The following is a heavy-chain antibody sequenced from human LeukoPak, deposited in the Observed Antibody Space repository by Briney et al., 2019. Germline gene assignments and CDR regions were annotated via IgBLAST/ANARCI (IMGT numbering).Heavy chain of an antibody. CDR2: IFHDGTT. V-gene: IGHV4-39*07. D-gene: IGHD3-22*01. CDR3: ARAGYYYDSSGYYEDAFDI. CDR1: GGSINSPNSY. J-gene: IGHJ3*02. Sequence: PSETLSLTCTVSGGSINSPNSYWGWIRQPPGKGLEWIGSIFHDGTTYYSPSLKSRVTISVDTSKNQFSLKLSSVTAADTAVYYCARAGYYYDSSGYYEDAFDIWGQGTMVTVSS.